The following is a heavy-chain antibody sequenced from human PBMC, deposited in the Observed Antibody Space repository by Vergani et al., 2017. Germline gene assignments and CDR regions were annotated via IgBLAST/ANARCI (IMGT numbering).Heavy chain of an antibody. V-gene: IGHV3-23*01. CDR1: GFTFSSYA. Sequence: EVLLLESGGGLVQPGGSLRLSCTASGFTFSSYAMSWVRQAPGKGLEWVSAISGSGGSTYYADSVKGRFTISRDNSKNTLYLQMNSLRAEDTAVYYCAKPEVSYYYDSSADYWGQGTLVTVSS. J-gene: IGHJ4*02. CDR2: ISGSGGST. CDR3: AKPEVSYYYDSSADY. D-gene: IGHD3-22*01.